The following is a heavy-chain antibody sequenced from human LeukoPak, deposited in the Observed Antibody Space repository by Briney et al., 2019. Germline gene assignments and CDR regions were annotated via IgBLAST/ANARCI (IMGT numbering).Heavy chain of an antibody. CDR1: GYTFTGYY. J-gene: IGHJ4*02. D-gene: IGHD2-21*02. V-gene: IGHV1-2*02. CDR3: AREPTENCGGDCYHLDY. CDR2: TNPNSGGT. Sequence: ASVKVSCKASGYTFTGYYMHWVRQAPGQGLEWMGWTNPNSGGTHYAQNFQGRVTMTRDTSISTAYMELSRLRSDDTAVYDCAREPTENCGGDCYHLDYWGQGTLVTVSS.